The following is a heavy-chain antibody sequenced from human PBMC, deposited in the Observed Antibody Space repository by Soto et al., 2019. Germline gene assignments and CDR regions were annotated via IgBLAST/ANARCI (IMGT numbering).Heavy chain of an antibody. CDR1: GCTFSNVW. Sequence: PGGSLRLSCAASGCTFSNVWLSWVRQCPGKGLEWLGRIKSRTENETTDYASPARGRFIISRDDSKNMLYLQLNSLKSEDTGVYYCVKVLTHDNSWFDYWGQGAPVTVSS. V-gene: IGHV3-15*01. D-gene: IGHD4-4*01. CDR3: VKVLTHDNSWFDY. CDR2: IKSRTENETT. J-gene: IGHJ4*02.